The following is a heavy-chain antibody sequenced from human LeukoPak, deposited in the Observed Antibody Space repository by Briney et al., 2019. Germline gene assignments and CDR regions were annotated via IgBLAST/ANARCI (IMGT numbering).Heavy chain of an antibody. Sequence: PSETLSLTCTVSGGSISSSSYYWGWIRQPPGKGLEWIGSIYYSGSTYYNPSLKSRVTISVDTSKNQFSLKLSSVTAADTAVYYCARELGGIDPYYYYMDVWGKGTTVTVSS. CDR1: GGSISSSSYY. CDR2: IYYSGST. CDR3: ARELGGIDPYYYYMDV. D-gene: IGHD3-16*01. J-gene: IGHJ6*03. V-gene: IGHV4-39*07.